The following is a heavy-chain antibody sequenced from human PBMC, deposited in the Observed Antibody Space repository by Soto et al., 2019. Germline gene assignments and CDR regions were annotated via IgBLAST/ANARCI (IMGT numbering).Heavy chain of an antibody. D-gene: IGHD4-17*01. CDR2: ISGSGGST. CDR1: GSTFSSYA. Sequence: QTGGSLRLSCAASGSTFSSYAMSWVRQAPGKGLEWVSAISGSGGSTYYADSVKGRFTISRDNSKNTLYLQMNSLRAEDTAVYYCANPHTHYGDRRSFDYWGQGTLVTVSS. V-gene: IGHV3-23*01. CDR3: ANPHTHYGDRRSFDY. J-gene: IGHJ4*02.